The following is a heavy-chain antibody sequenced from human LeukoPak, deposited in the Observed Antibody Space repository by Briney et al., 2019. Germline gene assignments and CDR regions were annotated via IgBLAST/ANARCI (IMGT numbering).Heavy chain of an antibody. CDR1: GFTFSSYW. CDR3: GRDGVSLWFGELFDY. Sequence: GGSLRLSCSASGFTFSSYWMSWVRQAPGKGLEWVTNIKQDGSEKNYVDSVKGRFTISRDNAKNSLYLQMNSLRAEDTAVYYCGRDGVSLWFGELFDYWGQGTLVTVSS. D-gene: IGHD3-10*01. J-gene: IGHJ4*02. CDR2: IKQDGSEK. V-gene: IGHV3-7*03.